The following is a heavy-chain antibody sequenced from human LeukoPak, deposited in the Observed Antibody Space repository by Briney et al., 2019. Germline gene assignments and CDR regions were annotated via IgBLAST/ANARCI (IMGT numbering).Heavy chain of an antibody. V-gene: IGHV4-59*01. CDR3: ARGAGGYRFDP. J-gene: IGHJ5*02. Sequence: SETLSLTCTVSGGSISSYYWGWIRQPPGKGLEWIGYIYYSGSTNYNPSLKSRVTISADTSKKQFSLKLTSVTAADTAVYYCARGAGGYRFDPWGQGTLVTVSS. CDR2: IYYSGST. D-gene: IGHD1-1*01. CDR1: GGSISSYY.